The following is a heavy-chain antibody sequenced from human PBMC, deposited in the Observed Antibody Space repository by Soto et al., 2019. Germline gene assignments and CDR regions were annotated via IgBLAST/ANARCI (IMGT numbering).Heavy chain of an antibody. D-gene: IGHD1-20*01. CDR2: ISSSSSYI. J-gene: IGHJ3*02. V-gene: IGHV3-21*01. Sequence: GGSLRLSCAASGFTFSSYSMNWVRQAPGKGLEWVSSISSSSSYIYYADSVKGRFTISRDNAKNSLYLQMNILRVEDSAVYYCARIHLVYESFDIWGQGTMVTVSS. CDR3: ARIHLVYESFDI. CDR1: GFTFSSYS.